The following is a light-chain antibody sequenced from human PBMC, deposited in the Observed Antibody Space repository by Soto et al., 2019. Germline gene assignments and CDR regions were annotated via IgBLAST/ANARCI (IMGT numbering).Light chain of an antibody. CDR2: SNS. CDR3: AAWDDSLTGSWV. CDR1: SSNIGHNP. Sequence: QSVLTQPPSASGTPGQSVTISCSGSSSNIGHNPVNWYQQVPGTAPKLLIYSNSHRPSGVPDRFSGSKSGTSASLAISGLQSEDEADYYCAAWDDSLTGSWVFGGGTKLTVL. J-gene: IGLJ3*02. V-gene: IGLV1-44*01.